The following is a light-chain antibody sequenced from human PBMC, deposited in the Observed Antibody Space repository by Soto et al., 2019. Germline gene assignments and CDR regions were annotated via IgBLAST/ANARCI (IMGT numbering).Light chain of an antibody. Sequence: QSALTQPPSVSAAPGQRVSISCSGGSCNIGKNSVSWYQQLPATAPNLLIYDDHQRPSAFPDRFSASKSGTSDTLDITVPQPADEAEYYCYSCALTLSGALLFGGGTKLTVL. CDR3: YSCALTLSGALL. CDR2: DDH. J-gene: IGLJ2*01. V-gene: IGLV1-51*01. CDR1: SCNIGKNS.